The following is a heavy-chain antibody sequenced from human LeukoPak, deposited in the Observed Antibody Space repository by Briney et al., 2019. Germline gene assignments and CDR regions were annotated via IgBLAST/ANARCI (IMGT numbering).Heavy chain of an antibody. CDR1: ELSVSSNY. D-gene: IGHD2-21*01. CDR3: AREIGRGVISPYFDH. V-gene: IGHV3-53*01. CDR2: LYSSGRT. J-gene: IGHJ4*02. Sequence: GGSLRLSCAASELSVSSNYMSWIRQAPGKGLEWVAILYSSGRTEYADSVKGRFAVSRDNSKNTLYLQMNSLRVEDTAVYYCAREIGRGVISPYFDHWGQGALVTVSS.